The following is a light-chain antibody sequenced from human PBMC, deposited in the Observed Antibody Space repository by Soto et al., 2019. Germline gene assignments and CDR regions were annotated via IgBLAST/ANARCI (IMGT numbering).Light chain of an antibody. CDR1: HYVYSN. V-gene: IGKV3-15*01. Sequence: EIVMTQSAATLSVSPGERATLYCTASHYVYSNVAWFQQRPGQAPRLLIYRASTRATGTPARFSGSGSGTEFTLTITSLQSEDFALYYCQQYHNLWTFGQGTKV. CDR3: QQYHNLWT. J-gene: IGKJ1*01. CDR2: RAS.